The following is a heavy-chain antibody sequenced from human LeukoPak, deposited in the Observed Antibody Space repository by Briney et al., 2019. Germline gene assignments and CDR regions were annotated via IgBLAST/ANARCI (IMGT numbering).Heavy chain of an antibody. CDR2: IIAYNGNT. V-gene: IGHV1-18*01. CDR1: GYTFSNYG. D-gene: IGHD3-22*01. CDR3: AREGYYDTSGYSQIKYYYSAMDV. Sequence: ASVKVSCKASGYTFSNYGITWGRQAPGQGLEWMGWIIAYNGNTKYAQKFQGRVTMTTDTSTSTAYMELRRLTSDDTAVYYCAREGYYDTSGYSQIKYYYSAMDVWGQGTTVTVSS. J-gene: IGHJ6*02.